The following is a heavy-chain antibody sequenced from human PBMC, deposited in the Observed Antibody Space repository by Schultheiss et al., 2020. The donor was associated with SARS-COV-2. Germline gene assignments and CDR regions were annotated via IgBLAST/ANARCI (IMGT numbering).Heavy chain of an antibody. Sequence: GGSLRLSCAASGFTFDDYGMSWVRQAPGKGLEWVAVISYDGTNKYYADSVKGRFTISRDNSKNTLYLQMNSLRAEDTAVYYCARGPLTYYYDSSGYIFDYWGQGTLVTVSS. CDR3: ARGPLTYYYDSSGYIFDY. CDR2: ISYDGTNK. D-gene: IGHD3-22*01. V-gene: IGHV3-30*03. CDR1: GFTFDDYG. J-gene: IGHJ4*02.